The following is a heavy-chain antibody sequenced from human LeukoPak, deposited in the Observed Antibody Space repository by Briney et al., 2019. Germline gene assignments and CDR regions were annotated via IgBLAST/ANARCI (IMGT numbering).Heavy chain of an antibody. D-gene: IGHD5-12*01. CDR2: IWYDGSNK. CDR1: GFTLSSYG. Sequence: GGSLRLSCAASGFTLSSYGMHWVRQAPGKGLEWVAVIWYDGSNKYYADSVKGRFTISRDNSKNTLYLQMNSLRAEDTAVYYCARDSPSYGGYVDPWGQGTLVTVSS. CDR3: ARDSPSYGGYVDP. J-gene: IGHJ5*02. V-gene: IGHV3-33*01.